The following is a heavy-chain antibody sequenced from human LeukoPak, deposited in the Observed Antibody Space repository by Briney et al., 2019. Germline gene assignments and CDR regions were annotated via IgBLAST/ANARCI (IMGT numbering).Heavy chain of an antibody. CDR1: GFTSSNYW. CDR2: MRQDGSEE. V-gene: IGHV3-7*01. D-gene: IGHD2-2*01. Sequence: PGGSLRLSCTASGFTSSNYWMSWVRQAPGKGLEWVANMRQDGSEEYYVDSVRGRFTISRDNANNSLYLQMNSVRAEDTAVYYGARGRGSAGSTSCYYCYYYMDVWGKGTTVTVSS. J-gene: IGHJ6*03. CDR3: ARGRGSAGSTSCYYCYYYMDV.